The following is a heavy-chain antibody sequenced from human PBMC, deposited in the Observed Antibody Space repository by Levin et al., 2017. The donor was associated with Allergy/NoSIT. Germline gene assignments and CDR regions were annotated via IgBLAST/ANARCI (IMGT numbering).Heavy chain of an antibody. D-gene: IGHD3-3*01. V-gene: IGHV4-59*01. CDR3: ARVGAVDTIYETDYYVMDV. CDR2: IYFSGRT. Sequence: PSETLSLTCTVSGGSIGSYFWNWIRQPPGKGLEWIGNIYFSGRTNYNPSLKSRVTISVDMSKNQISLKLTSVTAADTAVYYCARVGAVDTIYETDYYVMDVWGQGTTAIVSS. CDR1: GGSIGSYF. J-gene: IGHJ6*02.